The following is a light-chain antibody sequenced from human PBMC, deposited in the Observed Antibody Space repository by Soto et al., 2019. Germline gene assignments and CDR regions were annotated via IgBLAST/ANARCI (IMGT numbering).Light chain of an antibody. CDR2: GAS. V-gene: IGKV3-20*01. Sequence: EFGLTLSPGTLSLSPGERATLSCRASQSVGSTYLAWFQQKPAQAPRLLIYGASSRATGIPDRFSGSGSGTDFTLAISRLEPDDFAVYYCQQYGASSITFGQGTRLEIK. CDR1: QSVGSTY. CDR3: QQYGASSIT. J-gene: IGKJ5*01.